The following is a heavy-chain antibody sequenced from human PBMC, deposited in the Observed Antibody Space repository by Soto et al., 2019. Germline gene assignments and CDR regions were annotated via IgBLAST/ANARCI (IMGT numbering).Heavy chain of an antibody. J-gene: IGHJ5*02. CDR3: ASPGASYSSGWYWFDP. Sequence: VQLVEFGGGLVQPGGSLRLSCAASGFTFSSYSMNWVRQAPGKGLEWIGSIYYSGSTYYNPSLKSRVTISVDTSKNQFSLKLSSVTAADTAVYYCASPGASYSSGWYWFDPWGQGTLVTVSS. CDR1: GFTFSSYSMN. V-gene: IGHV4-59*05. D-gene: IGHD6-19*01. CDR2: IYYSGST.